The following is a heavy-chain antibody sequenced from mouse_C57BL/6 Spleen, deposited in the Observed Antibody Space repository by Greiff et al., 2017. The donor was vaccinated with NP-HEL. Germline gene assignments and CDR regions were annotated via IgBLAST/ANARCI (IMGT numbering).Heavy chain of an antibody. CDR2: ISSGSSTI. CDR3: ARPTSPYFDY. V-gene: IGHV5-17*01. J-gene: IGHJ2*01. CDR1: GFTFSDYG. D-gene: IGHD6-1*01. Sequence: VQLKESGGGLVKPGGSQKLSCAASGFTFSDYGMHWVRQAPEKGLEWVAYISSGSSTIYYADTVKGRFTISRDNAKNTLFLQMTSLRSEDTAMYYCARPTSPYFDYWGQGTTLTVSS.